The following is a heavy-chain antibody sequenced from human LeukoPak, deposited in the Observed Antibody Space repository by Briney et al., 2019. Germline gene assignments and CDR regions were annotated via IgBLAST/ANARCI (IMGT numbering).Heavy chain of an antibody. CDR1: GYSFTSNW. CDR2: IYPGDSET. Sequence: GESLKISCKGSGYSFTSNWIGWVRQVPGKGLEWMGIIYPGDSETTYSPSLQGQVTISADKSISTAYMQWSSLKASDTAIYYRARVTGYCTTTRCHTYHSYGMDVWGQGTTVTVSS. J-gene: IGHJ6*02. D-gene: IGHD2-2*02. CDR3: ARVTGYCTTTRCHTYHSYGMDV. V-gene: IGHV5-51*01.